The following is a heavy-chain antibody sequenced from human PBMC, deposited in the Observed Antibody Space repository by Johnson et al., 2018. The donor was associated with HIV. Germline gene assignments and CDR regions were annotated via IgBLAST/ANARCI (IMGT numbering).Heavy chain of an antibody. V-gene: IGHV3-9*01. CDR3: AKGSTLWNPQLSDAFDI. Sequence: VQLVESGGGVVQPGRSLRLSCAASGFTFSSYGMHWVRQAPGKGLEWVSGISWNSDSIGYVDSVKGRFIISRDNAKKSLSLQMNSLRAEDTALYYCAKGSTLWNPQLSDAFDIWGQGTMVTVSS. D-gene: IGHD1-1*01. CDR1: GFTFSSYG. CDR2: ISWNSDSI. J-gene: IGHJ3*02.